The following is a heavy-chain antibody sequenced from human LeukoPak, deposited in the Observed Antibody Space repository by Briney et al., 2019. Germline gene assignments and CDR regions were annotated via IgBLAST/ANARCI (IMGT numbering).Heavy chain of an antibody. J-gene: IGHJ4*02. V-gene: IGHV1-18*01. CDR1: GYTFTSYG. Sequence: TSVKVSCKASGYTFTSYGISWVRQAPGQGLEWMGWISPYSDNTHYAQNLQGRVTMTTDTSTSTAYMELRSLRSDDTAVYYCAKVYCSGASCTTHFDYWGQGTLVTVSS. CDR2: ISPYSDNT. D-gene: IGHD2-15*01. CDR3: AKVYCSGASCTTHFDY.